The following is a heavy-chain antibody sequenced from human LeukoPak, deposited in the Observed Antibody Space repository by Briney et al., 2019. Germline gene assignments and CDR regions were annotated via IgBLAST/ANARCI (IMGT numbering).Heavy chain of an antibody. V-gene: IGHV1-18*04. CDR1: GYTFTGYY. CDR2: ISAQHGQT. D-gene: IGHD2-8*01. CDR3: AGSLGYCTSNVCYLKY. J-gene: IGHJ4*02. Sequence: ASVKVSCKASGYTFTGYYMHWVRQAPGQGLEWMGWISAQHGQTEYAPNSQDRVTMTTDTHTNTAYMELRSLRSDDAAVYYCAGSLGYCTSNVCYLKYWGQGTLVTVSS.